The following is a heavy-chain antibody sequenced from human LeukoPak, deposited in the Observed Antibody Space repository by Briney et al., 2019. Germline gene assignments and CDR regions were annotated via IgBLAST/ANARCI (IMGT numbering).Heavy chain of an antibody. V-gene: IGHV4-34*01. J-gene: IGHJ4*02. CDR2: INHSGST. Sequence: SETLSLTCAVYGGSFSDHYWSWIRQPPGKGLEWIGDINHSGSTDYNPSLKSRVTMSVDTSKNQFSLKLGSVTAADTAVYYCARHPPRDGSAFDYWGQGTLVTVSS. CDR1: GGSFSDHY. CDR3: ARHPPRDGSAFDY.